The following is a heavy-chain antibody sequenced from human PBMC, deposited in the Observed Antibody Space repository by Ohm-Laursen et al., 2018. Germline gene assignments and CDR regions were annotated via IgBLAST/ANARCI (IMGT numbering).Heavy chain of an antibody. CDR2: IKPNGGDT. V-gene: IGHV1-2*02. J-gene: IGHJ4*02. D-gene: IGHD3-9*01. CDR3: ARDYGRCDILTGYGD. Sequence: GASVKVSCKASGYTFTAYYMHWVRQAPGQGLEWMGWIKPNGGDTNYAQKFQGRVTMTRDTSISTAYMELSRLRSDDTAVYYCARDYGRCDILTGYGDWGQGTLVTVSS. CDR1: GYTFTAYY.